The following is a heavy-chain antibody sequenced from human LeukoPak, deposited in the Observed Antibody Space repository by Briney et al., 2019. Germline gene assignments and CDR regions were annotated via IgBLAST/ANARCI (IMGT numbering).Heavy chain of an antibody. CDR2: ISSSGSNI. CDR1: GFTFSNYY. D-gene: IGHD3-9*01. J-gene: IGHJ4*02. CDR3: AKVDILTGYYYFDY. Sequence: GGSLRLSCAASGFTFSNYYMRWIRQAPGKGLVWVSYISSSGSNIYYADSVKGRFTISRDNAKNSLYLQMNSLRAEDTAVYYCAKVDILTGYYYFDYWGQGTLVTVSS. V-gene: IGHV3-11*01.